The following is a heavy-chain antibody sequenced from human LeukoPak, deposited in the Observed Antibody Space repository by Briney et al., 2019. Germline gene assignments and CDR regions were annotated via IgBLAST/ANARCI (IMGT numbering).Heavy chain of an antibody. CDR1: GFTFSSYA. CDR2: ISYDGSNK. CDR3: ARDTSGVNPRFGY. D-gene: IGHD3-10*01. V-gene: IGHV3-30-3*01. J-gene: IGHJ4*02. Sequence: PGRSLRLSCAASGFTFSSYAMHWVRQAPGKGLEWVAVISYDGSNKYYADSVKGRFTISRDNSKNTLYLQMNSLRAEDTAVYYCARDTSGVNPRFGYWGQGTLVTVSS.